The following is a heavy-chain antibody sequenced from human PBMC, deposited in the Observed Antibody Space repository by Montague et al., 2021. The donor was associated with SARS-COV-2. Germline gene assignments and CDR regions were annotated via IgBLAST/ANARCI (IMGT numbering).Heavy chain of an antibody. D-gene: IGHD5-12*01. CDR3: ARRGRKLLPVATTIGGFDI. CDR1: GSSISSNNYY. Sequence: SETLSLTCTVSGSSISSNNYYWDWIRQPPGKGLEWIGSIYDSGSTYYNPSPKSRVTISVDTSKNHFSLKLNSVTAADTAVYYCARRGRKLLPVATTIGGFDIWGQGTMVTVSS. CDR2: IYDSGST. V-gene: IGHV4-39*02. J-gene: IGHJ3*02.